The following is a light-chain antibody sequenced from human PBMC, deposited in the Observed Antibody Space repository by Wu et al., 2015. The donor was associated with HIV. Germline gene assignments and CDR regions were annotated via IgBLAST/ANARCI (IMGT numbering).Light chain of an antibody. J-gene: IGKJ1*01. V-gene: IGKV1-NL1*01. CDR2: AAS. CDR1: QGIGNS. Sequence: DIQMTQSPSSLSASVGDGVTVTCRASQGIGNSLAWYQQKPGKAPKLLLYAASRLQSGVPSRFSGSGSGTNYTLTINSLQPEDFATYYCQQFYSPPGKFGQGTKVEIK. CDR3: QQFYSPPGK.